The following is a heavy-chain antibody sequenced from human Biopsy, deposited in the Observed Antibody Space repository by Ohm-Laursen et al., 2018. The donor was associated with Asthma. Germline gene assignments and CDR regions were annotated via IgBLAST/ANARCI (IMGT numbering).Heavy chain of an antibody. CDR2: ISSSSSTI. Sequence: SLRLSCAASGFTFSSYSMNWVRQAPGKGLEWVSYISSSSSTIYYADSVKGRFTISRNNAKNSLYLQMNSLRDEDTAVYYCARLKRGYSDGYAALFDYWGQGTLVTVSS. J-gene: IGHJ4*02. V-gene: IGHV3-48*02. D-gene: IGHD5-18*01. CDR1: GFTFSSYS. CDR3: ARLKRGYSDGYAALFDY.